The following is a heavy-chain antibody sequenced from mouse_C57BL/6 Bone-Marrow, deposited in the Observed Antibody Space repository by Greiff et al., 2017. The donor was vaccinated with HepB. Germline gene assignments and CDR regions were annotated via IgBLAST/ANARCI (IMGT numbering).Heavy chain of an antibody. D-gene: IGHD1-1*01. Sequence: DVQLVESEGGLVQPGSSMKLSCTASGFTFSDYYMAWVRQVPEKGLEWVANINYDGSSTYYLDSLKSRFIISRDNAKNILYLQMSSLKSEDTATYYCARDQDYGSRRDWYFDVWGTGTTVTVSS. V-gene: IGHV5-16*01. CDR1: GFTFSDYY. J-gene: IGHJ1*03. CDR3: ARDQDYGSRRDWYFDV. CDR2: INYDGSST.